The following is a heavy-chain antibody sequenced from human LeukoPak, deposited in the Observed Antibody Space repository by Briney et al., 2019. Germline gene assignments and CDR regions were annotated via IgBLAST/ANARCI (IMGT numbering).Heavy chain of an antibody. D-gene: IGHD6-6*01. J-gene: IGHJ4*02. CDR3: ATLNFRSSLLFDS. V-gene: IGHV3-23*01. Sequence: GGSLRLSCAASGFTFSSYAMSWVRQAPGEGLEWVSLLRANVDGTYYADSVKGRFTISRDNAKNSLYLQMNSLRAEDTAVYYCATLNFRSSLLFDSWGQGTLVTVSS. CDR2: LRANVDGT. CDR1: GFTFSSYA.